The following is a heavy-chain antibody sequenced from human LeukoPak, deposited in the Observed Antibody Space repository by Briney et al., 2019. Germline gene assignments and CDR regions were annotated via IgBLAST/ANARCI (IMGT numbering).Heavy chain of an antibody. CDR1: GFIFRSYT. CDR2: ISYDGSNK. V-gene: IGHV3-30*04. Sequence: GGSLRLSCAASGFIFRSYTLHWVRQVPGKGLEWVALISYDGSNKYYADSVKGRLTISRDNSKNTLYLQMNSLRAEDTAVYYCARDGPERYLDYWGQGTLVTVFS. D-gene: IGHD3-9*01. J-gene: IGHJ4*02. CDR3: ARDGPERYLDY.